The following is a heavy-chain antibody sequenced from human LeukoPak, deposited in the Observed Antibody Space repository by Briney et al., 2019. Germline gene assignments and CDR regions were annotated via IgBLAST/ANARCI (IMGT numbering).Heavy chain of an antibody. CDR1: GFTFSSYA. CDR3: ARTRNLAFDAFDI. D-gene: IGHD4-11*01. V-gene: IGHV3-23*01. CDR2: ISGSGGSA. Sequence: GGSLRLSCAASGFTFSSYAMSWVRQAPGKGLEWVSSISGSGGSAYYADSVKGRFTISRDYSRNTLYLQMNSLRVEDSAIYYCARTRNLAFDAFDIWGQGTMVTVSS. J-gene: IGHJ3*02.